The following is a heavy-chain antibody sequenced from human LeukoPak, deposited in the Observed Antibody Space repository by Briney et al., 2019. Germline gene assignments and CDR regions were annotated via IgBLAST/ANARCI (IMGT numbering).Heavy chain of an antibody. CDR2: IYTTGST. CDR1: GGSISSYY. V-gene: IGHV4-4*09. Sequence: PSETLSLTCTVSGGSISSYYWSWIRQPPGKGLEWIGYIYTTGSTNYNPSLKSRVTISVDTSKNQFSLKLSSVTAADTAVYYCARIPIDFHRSGYYYFDYWGQGNLGTVSS. J-gene: IGHJ4*02. CDR3: ARIPIDFHRSGYYYFDY. D-gene: IGHD3-22*01.